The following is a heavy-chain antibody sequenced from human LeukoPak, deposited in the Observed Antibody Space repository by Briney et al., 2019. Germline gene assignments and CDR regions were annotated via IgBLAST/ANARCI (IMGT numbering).Heavy chain of an antibody. CDR1: GFTFSSYS. J-gene: IGHJ4*02. Sequence: GGSLRLSCAASGFTFSSYSMNWVRQAPGKGLEWVSYISSSSSTIYYADSVKGRFTISRDNAKNSLYLQMNSLRAEDTAVYYCAREVGYSSGWHFDYWGQGTLVTVSS. CDR3: AREVGYSSGWHFDY. V-gene: IGHV3-48*04. CDR2: ISSSSSTI. D-gene: IGHD6-19*01.